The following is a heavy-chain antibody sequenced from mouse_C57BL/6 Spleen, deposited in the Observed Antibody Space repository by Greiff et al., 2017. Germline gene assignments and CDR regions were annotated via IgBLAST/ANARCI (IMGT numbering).Heavy chain of an antibody. V-gene: IGHV14-3*01. CDR3: ARAPIDYGNYEDYAMDY. CDR1: GFNIKNNY. CDR2: IDPATGNT. Sequence: VQLQQSVAELVRPGASVKLSCTASGFNIKNNYMHWVKQRPEQGLEWIGRIDPATGNTKYAPKFQGKATITADTSSNKAYLQLSSLTSEDTAIEYCARAPIDYGNYEDYAMDYWGQGTSVTVSS. D-gene: IGHD2-1*01. J-gene: IGHJ4*01.